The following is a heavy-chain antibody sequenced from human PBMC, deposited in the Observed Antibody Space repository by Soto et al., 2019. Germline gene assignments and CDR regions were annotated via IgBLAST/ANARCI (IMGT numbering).Heavy chain of an antibody. CDR2: MNPNSGNT. D-gene: IGHD3-10*01. CDR1: GYTFTSYD. CDR3: ARDVDYYGSGSYDY. V-gene: IGHV1-8*01. Sequence: GASVKVSCKASGYTFTSYDINWVRQATGQGLEWMGWMNPNSGNTGYAQKFQGRVTMTRNTSISTAYMELSSLRSEDTAVYYCARDVDYYGSGSYDYWGQGTLVTVSS. J-gene: IGHJ4*02.